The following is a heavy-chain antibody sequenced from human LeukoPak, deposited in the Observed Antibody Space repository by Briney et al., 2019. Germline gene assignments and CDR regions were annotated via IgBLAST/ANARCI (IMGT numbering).Heavy chain of an antibody. Sequence: GGSLTHSRAASGFTFSNYWMTWVRQAPGKGLEWVANIKQDGSEKYSVDSVKGRFTISRDNAKNSLFLEMNSLRVEDTAVYYCARVGYGILTGYYYYYFDYWDQGRLVTVSS. V-gene: IGHV3-7*04. CDR3: ARVGYGILTGYYYYYFDY. D-gene: IGHD3-9*01. CDR1: GFTFSNYW. J-gene: IGHJ4*02. CDR2: IKQDGSEK.